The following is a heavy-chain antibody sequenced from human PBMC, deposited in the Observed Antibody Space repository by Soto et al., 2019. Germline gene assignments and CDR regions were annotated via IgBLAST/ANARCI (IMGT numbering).Heavy chain of an antibody. V-gene: IGHV1-69*01. CDR1: EGTFNSYA. D-gene: IGHD6-13*01. CDR3: ASGASRWYHYCFDS. CDR2: IIPYYNTL. J-gene: IGHJ4*02. Sequence: QAQVVQSGAEVRKPGSSVKLSCKASEGTFNSYAIAWVRQAPGQGLEWMGGIIPYYNTLNYAQKFQDRVTITADDSTNTGYMELSRLRSDGTAVYFCASGASRWYHYCFDSWAQGTLVSVSS.